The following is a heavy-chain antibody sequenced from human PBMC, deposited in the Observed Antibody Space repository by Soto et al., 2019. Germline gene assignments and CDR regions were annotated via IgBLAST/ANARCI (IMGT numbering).Heavy chain of an antibody. CDR1: GYSFTSYW. V-gene: IGHV5-51*01. D-gene: IGHD5-18*01. CDR3: ALCGYSYGFDYYYYYYMDV. Sequence: PGESLKISCKGSGYSFTSYWIGWVRQMPGKGLEWMGIIYPGDSDTRYSPSFQGQVTISADKSISTAYLQWSSLKASDTAMYYCALCGYSYGFDYYYYYYMDVWGKGTTVTVSS. CDR2: IYPGDSDT. J-gene: IGHJ6*03.